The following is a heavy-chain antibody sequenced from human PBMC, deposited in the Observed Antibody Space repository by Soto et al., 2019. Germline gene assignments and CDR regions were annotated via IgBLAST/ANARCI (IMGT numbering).Heavy chain of an antibody. CDR2: ISSNGGTT. V-gene: IGHV3-64*01. Sequence: EVQLAESGGGMVQPGGSLRLSCVASGFTFSSYDMHWVRQAPGKGLEYVSSISSNGGTTYYGNSVKGRFTISRDNSQNPLYLQLGSLRAEDMAVYYCVRRVSGNYDYWGQGPLVTVSS. J-gene: IGHJ4*02. D-gene: IGHD1-7*01. CDR1: GFTFSSYD. CDR3: VRRVSGNYDY.